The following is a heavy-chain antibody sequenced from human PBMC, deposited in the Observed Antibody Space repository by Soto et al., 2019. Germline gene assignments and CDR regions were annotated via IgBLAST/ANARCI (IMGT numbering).Heavy chain of an antibody. CDR1: GYSISSGYY. D-gene: IGHD1-26*01. V-gene: IGHV4-38-2*01. CDR2: IYHSGST. J-gene: IGHJ6*02. Sequence: SETLSLTCAVSGYSISSGYYWGWIRQPPGKGLEWIGSIYHSGSTYYNPSLKSRVTISVDTSKNQFSLRLSSVTAADTAVYYCARLNRGSYYGMDVWGQGTTVTVSS. CDR3: ARLNRGSYYGMDV.